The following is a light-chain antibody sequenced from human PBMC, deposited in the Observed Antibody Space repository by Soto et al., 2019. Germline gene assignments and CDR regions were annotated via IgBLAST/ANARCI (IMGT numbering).Light chain of an antibody. CDR3: QHYNSYSEA. V-gene: IGKV1-5*03. J-gene: IGKJ1*01. Sequence: DIQMTQSPSTLSGSVGDIVTITCRASPSLNSLLAGYQQKPGNAPKLLIYKASTLTSGVPSRFSCSGSGTDFTLTISSLQPADFEAYCYQHYNSYSEAFGQGTKLELK. CDR2: KAS. CDR1: PSLNSL.